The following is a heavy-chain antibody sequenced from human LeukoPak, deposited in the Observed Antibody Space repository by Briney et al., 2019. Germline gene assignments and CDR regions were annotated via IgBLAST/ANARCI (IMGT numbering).Heavy chain of an antibody. CDR1: GASISSGSNY. CDR3: ARFSSAAGTVYFDY. J-gene: IGHJ4*02. Sequence: SETLSLTCTVSGASISSGSNYWGWIRQPPGKTLEWIGSIYSSGSTYYNPSLKSRVIIIVDTPKNHFSLTLSSVTAADTAVYYCARFSSAAGTVYFDYWGQGTLVTVSS. CDR2: IYSSGST. D-gene: IGHD6-13*01. V-gene: IGHV4-39*07.